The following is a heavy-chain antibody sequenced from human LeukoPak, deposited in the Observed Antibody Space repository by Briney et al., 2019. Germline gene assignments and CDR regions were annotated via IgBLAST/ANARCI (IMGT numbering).Heavy chain of an antibody. J-gene: IGHJ4*02. CDR2: IYSSGST. CDR1: GGSITSYY. CDR3: ARSGGSGTYYDGSFDY. D-gene: IGHD1-26*01. Sequence: SGTLSLTCTVSGGSITSYYWSWVRQPAGKGLEWIGRIYSSGSTNYNPSLKSRVTMSVDTSKNQFSLKMSFVTATDTAVYYCARSGGSGTYYDGSFDYWGQGTLVTVPS. V-gene: IGHV4-4*07.